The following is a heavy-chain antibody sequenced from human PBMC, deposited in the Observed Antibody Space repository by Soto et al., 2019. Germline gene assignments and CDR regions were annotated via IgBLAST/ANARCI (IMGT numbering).Heavy chain of an antibody. Sequence: SETLSLTCTVSGGSISSGGYYWSWIRQHPGKGLEWIEYIYYSGSTYYNPSLKSRVTISVDTSKNQFSLKLSSVTAADTAVYYCARIDTYGDYRFDYWGQGTLVTVSS. V-gene: IGHV4-31*03. J-gene: IGHJ4*02. CDR2: IYYSGST. CDR3: ARIDTYGDYRFDY. D-gene: IGHD4-17*01. CDR1: GGSISSGGYY.